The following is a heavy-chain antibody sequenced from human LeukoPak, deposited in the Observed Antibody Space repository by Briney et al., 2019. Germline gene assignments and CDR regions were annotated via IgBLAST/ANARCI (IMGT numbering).Heavy chain of an antibody. CDR3: ARAFQLWSDNDAFDL. CDR1: GFTFDDYG. J-gene: IGHJ3*01. Sequence: GGSLRLSCAASGFTFDDYGTSWVRQAPGKGLEWVSGINWNGGSTGYADSVKGRFTISRDNAKNSPYLQMNSLRAEDTALYYCARAFQLWSDNDAFDLWGQGTMATVSS. V-gene: IGHV3-20*04. CDR2: INWNGGST. D-gene: IGHD5-18*01.